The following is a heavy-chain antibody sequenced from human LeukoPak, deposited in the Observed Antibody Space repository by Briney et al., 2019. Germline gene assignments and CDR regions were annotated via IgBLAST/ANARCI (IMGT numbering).Heavy chain of an antibody. CDR1: GGSISSGGYY. Sequence: SQTLSLTCAVSGGSISSGGYYWSWIRQPPGKGLEWIGYIYYSGSTNYNPSLKSRVTISVDTSKNQFSLKLSSVTAADTAVYYCARSPGSYYDDYWGQGTLVTVSS. CDR2: IYYSGST. J-gene: IGHJ4*02. D-gene: IGHD1-26*01. CDR3: ARSPGSYYDDY. V-gene: IGHV4-61*08.